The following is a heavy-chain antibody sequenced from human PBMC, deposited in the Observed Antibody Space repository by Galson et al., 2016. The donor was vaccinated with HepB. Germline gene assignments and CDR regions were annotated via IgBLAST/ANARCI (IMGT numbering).Heavy chain of an antibody. CDR2: INPSGGST. J-gene: IGHJ4*02. D-gene: IGHD2-15*01. CDR1: GYTFTSYY. CDR3: ASCSGGSCYSVDY. V-gene: IGHV1-46*01. Sequence: SVKASCKASGYTFTSYYMHWVRQAPGQGLEWMGIINPSGGSTSYAQKFQGRVTMTRDTSTSTVYMELSSLRSEDTAVYYCASCSGGSCYSVDYWGQGTLVTVSS.